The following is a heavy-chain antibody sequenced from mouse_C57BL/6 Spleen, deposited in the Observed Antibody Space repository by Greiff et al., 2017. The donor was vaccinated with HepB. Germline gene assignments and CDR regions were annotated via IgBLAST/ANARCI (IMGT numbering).Heavy chain of an antibody. V-gene: IGHV1-61*01. CDR3: ARGPEDYFDY. CDR2: IYPSDSET. Sequence: QVQLQQPGAELVRPGSSVKLSCKASGYTFTSYWMDWVKQRPGQGLEWIGNIYPSDSETHYNQKFKDKATLTVDKSSSTAYMQLSSLTSEDSAVYYCARGPEDYFDYWGQGTTLTVSS. CDR1: GYTFTSYW. J-gene: IGHJ2*01.